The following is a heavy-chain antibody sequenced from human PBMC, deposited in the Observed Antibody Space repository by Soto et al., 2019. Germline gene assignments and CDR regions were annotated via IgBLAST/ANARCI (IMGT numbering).Heavy chain of an antibody. CDR2: IWYDGSNK. CDR3: ARDSSGRSKPAYYFDY. Sequence: QVQLVESGGGVVQPGRSLRLSCAASGFTFSNYGMHWVRQAPGKGLEWVAVIWYDGSNKKYADSVKGRFTISRDNFRNALYLQINSLRAEETGLYYCARDSSGRSKPAYYFDYWGRGTLVTVSS. D-gene: IGHD3-22*01. V-gene: IGHV3-33*01. CDR1: GFTFSNYG. J-gene: IGHJ4*02.